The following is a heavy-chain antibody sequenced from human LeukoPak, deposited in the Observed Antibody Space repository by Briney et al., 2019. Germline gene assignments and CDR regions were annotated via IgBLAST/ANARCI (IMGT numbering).Heavy chain of an antibody. CDR3: ARDRLPAAMTEFDY. D-gene: IGHD2-2*01. V-gene: IGHV3-21*01. J-gene: IGHJ4*02. CDR2: ISSSSSYI. Sequence: GGSLRLSCAVSGFTFSTYWMHWVRQAPGKGLEWVSSISSSSSYIYYADSVKGRFTISRDNAKNSLYLQMNSLRAEDTAVYYCARDRLPAAMTEFDYWGQGTLVTVSS. CDR1: GFTFSTYW.